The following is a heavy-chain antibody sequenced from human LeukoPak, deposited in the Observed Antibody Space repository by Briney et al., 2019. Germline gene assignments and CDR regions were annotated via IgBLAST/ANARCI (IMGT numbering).Heavy chain of an antibody. CDR2: ISASGGST. J-gene: IGHJ6*02. CDR1: EFTFSSYA. D-gene: IGHD2/OR15-2a*01. CDR3: AKYVSAKGPPYGLDV. Sequence: GGSLRLSCAASEFTFSSYAMQWVRRAPGKGLEWVSGISASGGSTYYADSVKGRFTISRDNSKNTLYLQMNSLRAEDTAIYYCAKYVSAKGPPYGLDVWGQGTTVTVSS. V-gene: IGHV3-23*01.